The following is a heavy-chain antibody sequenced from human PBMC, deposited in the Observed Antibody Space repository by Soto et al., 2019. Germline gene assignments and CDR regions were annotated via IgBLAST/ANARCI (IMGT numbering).Heavy chain of an antibody. D-gene: IGHD4-17*01. V-gene: IGHV4-31*03. J-gene: IGHJ4*02. Sequence: SETLSLTCTVSGGSINSGGYYWSWIRQHPWKGLEWIGYIYYSGSTYYNPSLKSRVTISVDTSKNQFSLKLSSVTAADTAVYYCARAGHDYGGIRFDYWGQGTLVTVSS. CDR3: ARAGHDYGGIRFDY. CDR2: IYYSGST. CDR1: GGSINSGGYY.